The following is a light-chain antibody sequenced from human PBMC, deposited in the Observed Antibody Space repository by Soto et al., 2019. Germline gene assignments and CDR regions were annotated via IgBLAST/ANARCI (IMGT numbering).Light chain of an antibody. Sequence: QSVLTRPPSASGTPGQGVTISCSGSTSNIGSNYVYLYQQLPGTAPKLLIYRNNQRPSGVPDRFSGSKSGTSASLAISGLRSDDEADYFCATWDDSLNGFYVFGTGTKVTVL. CDR1: TSNIGSNY. CDR3: ATWDDSLNGFYV. J-gene: IGLJ1*01. CDR2: RNN. V-gene: IGLV1-47*01.